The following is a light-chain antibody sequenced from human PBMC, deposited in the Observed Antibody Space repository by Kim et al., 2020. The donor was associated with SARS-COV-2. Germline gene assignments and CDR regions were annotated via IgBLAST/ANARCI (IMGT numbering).Light chain of an antibody. CDR1: SSDANTDNR. V-gene: IGLV2-18*02. CDR2: EVS. J-gene: IGLJ3*02. Sequence: GQSVTISCSGISSDANTDNRVSWYQQAPGTAPKLIIYEVSNRPSGVPDRFSGSKSGNSASLTISGLQAEDEAHYYCTSYIGATTLVFGGGTQLTVL. CDR3: TSYIGATTLV.